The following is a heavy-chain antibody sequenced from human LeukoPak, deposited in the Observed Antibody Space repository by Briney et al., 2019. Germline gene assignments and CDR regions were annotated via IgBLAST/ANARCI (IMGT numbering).Heavy chain of an antibody. Sequence: SETLSLTCTVPGGSISSYYWSWIRQPPGKGLEWIGEINHSGSTNYNPSLKSRVTISVDTSKNQFSLKLSSVTAADTAVYYCARGANYYGSGSYHYYYYYMDVWGKGTTVTVSS. CDR2: INHSGST. CDR1: GGSISSYY. CDR3: ARGANYYGSGSYHYYYYYMDV. V-gene: IGHV4-34*01. J-gene: IGHJ6*03. D-gene: IGHD3-10*01.